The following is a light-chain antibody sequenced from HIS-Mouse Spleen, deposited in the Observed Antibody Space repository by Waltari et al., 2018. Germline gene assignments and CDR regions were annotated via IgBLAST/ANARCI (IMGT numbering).Light chain of an antibody. V-gene: IGKV4-1*01. CDR3: QQYYSTPYT. CDR2: WAS. Sequence: DIVMTQSPDSLAVSLGERATIHFKSSQSVLYSSNDKNYFTWYQQKPGQPPKLLIYWASTRESGVPDRFSGSGSGTDFTLTISSLQAEDVAVYYCQQYYSTPYTFGQGTKLEIK. J-gene: IGKJ2*01. CDR1: QSVLYSSNDKNY.